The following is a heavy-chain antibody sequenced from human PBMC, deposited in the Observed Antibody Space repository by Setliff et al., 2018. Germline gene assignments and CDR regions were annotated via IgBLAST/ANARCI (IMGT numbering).Heavy chain of an antibody. D-gene: IGHD3-22*01. CDR1: GGTFSSYG. CDR2: TIPIFGTT. J-gene: IGHJ6*03. V-gene: IGHV1-69*05. Sequence: SVKVSCKASGGTFSSYGISWVRQAPGQGLEWMGGTIPIFGTTDYAQRFRGRVTIITDESTSTAFMQLSSLRSEDTAVYYCVREGVDSRSSTDYRYYMDVWGKGTTVTV. CDR3: VREGVDSRSSTDYRYYMDV.